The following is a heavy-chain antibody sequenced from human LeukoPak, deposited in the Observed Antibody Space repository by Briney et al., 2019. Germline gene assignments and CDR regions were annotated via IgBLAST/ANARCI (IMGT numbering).Heavy chain of an antibody. D-gene: IGHD3-10*01. Sequence: PGGSLRLSCAASGFTFGSYAMGWVRRAPEKGLEWVSAISSSGASKYYADSVKGRFTISRDNSKNTLFLQMNSLRAEDTAVYYCARENNSGSYVWFDPWGQGTLVTVSS. J-gene: IGHJ5*02. V-gene: IGHV3-23*01. CDR1: GFTFGSYA. CDR2: ISSSGASK. CDR3: ARENNSGSYVWFDP.